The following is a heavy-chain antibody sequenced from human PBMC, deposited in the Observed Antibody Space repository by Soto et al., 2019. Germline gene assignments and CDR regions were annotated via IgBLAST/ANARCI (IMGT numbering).Heavy chain of an antibody. CDR2: IYYSGST. Sequence: PSETLSLTCTVSGGSISSGDYYWSWIRQPPGKGLEWIGYIYYSGSTYYNPSLKSRVTISVDTSKNQFSLKLSSVTAADTAVYYCARGGFGEGVSGAFDIWGQGTMVTVSS. J-gene: IGHJ3*02. D-gene: IGHD3-10*01. CDR1: GGSISSGDYY. V-gene: IGHV4-30-4*01. CDR3: ARGGFGEGVSGAFDI.